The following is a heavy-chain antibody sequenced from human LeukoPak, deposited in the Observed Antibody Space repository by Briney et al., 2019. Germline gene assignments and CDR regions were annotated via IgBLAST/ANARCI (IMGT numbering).Heavy chain of an antibody. D-gene: IGHD2-15*01. CDR3: ARVFCSGGNCYHFDY. CDR2: IYTGGST. CDR1: GGSMSSSSYY. Sequence: SQTLSLTCTVSGGSMSSSSYYWSWIRQPAGKGLEWIGRIYTGGSTTYNPSLKSRVTISLDTSKNQFSLKLSSVTAADTAVYYCARVFCSGGNCYHFDYWGQGTLVTVSS. V-gene: IGHV4-61*02. J-gene: IGHJ4*02.